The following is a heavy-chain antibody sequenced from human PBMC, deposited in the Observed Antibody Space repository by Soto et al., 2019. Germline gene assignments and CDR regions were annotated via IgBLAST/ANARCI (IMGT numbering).Heavy chain of an antibody. Sequence: SETLSLTCTVSGGSISSYYWSWIRQPPGKGLEWIGYIYYSGSTNYNPSLKSRVTISVDTSKNQFSLKLSSVTAADTAVYYCARNVYDYIWGSYRYTSFDPWGQGTLVTVSS. D-gene: IGHD3-16*02. CDR3: ARNVYDYIWGSYRYTSFDP. J-gene: IGHJ5*02. CDR1: GGSISSYY. CDR2: IYYSGST. V-gene: IGHV4-59*01.